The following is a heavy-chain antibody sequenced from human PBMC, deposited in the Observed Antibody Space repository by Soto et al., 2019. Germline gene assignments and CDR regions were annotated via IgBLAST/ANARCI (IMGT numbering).Heavy chain of an antibody. V-gene: IGHV3-15*07. CDR2: IKSKTDGGTT. D-gene: IGHD3-3*01. CDR1: GFTFSNAW. J-gene: IGHJ4*02. Sequence: GESLKISCAASGFTFSNAWMNWVRQAPGKGLEWVGRIKSKTDGGTTDYAAPVKGRFTISRDDSKNTLYLQMNSLKTEDTAVYYCTTDVPSYDFWSGYPHLIDYWGQGTLVTVSS. CDR3: TTDVPSYDFWSGYPHLIDY.